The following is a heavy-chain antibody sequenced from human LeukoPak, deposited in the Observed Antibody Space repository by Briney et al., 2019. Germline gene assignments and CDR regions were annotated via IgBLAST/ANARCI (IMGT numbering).Heavy chain of an antibody. D-gene: IGHD3-10*01. J-gene: IGHJ6*04. CDR1: GGSFSGYY. CDR3: ARGGPGGSGSYYNPRYYGMDV. V-gene: IGHV4-34*01. Sequence: SETLSLTCAVYGGSFSGYYWSWIRQPPGKGLEWIGEINHSGSTNYNPSLKSRVTISVDTSKNQFSLKLNSVTAADTAVYYCARGGPGGSGSYYNPRYYGMDVWGKGTTVTVSS. CDR2: INHSGST.